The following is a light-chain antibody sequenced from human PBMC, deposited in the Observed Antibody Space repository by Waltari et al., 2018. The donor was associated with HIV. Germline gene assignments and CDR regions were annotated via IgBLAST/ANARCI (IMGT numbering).Light chain of an antibody. CDR2: NNG. CDR1: SANIGKHY. J-gene: IGLJ3*02. V-gene: IGLV1-47*02. CDR3: ATWDANQWV. Sequence: QSVLGQASSASGTAGQRVVISCSGTSANIGKHYVYWSQQFAGATPRLIIYNNGQRPSGVPDRFSGSKSGVSASLVISGLQSGDEATYYCATWDANQWVFGGGTKVSVL.